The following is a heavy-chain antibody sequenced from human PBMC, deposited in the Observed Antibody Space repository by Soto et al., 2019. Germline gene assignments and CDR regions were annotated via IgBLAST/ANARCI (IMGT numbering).Heavy chain of an antibody. CDR2: ITGNSGRT. CDR1: GFSFSTYA. D-gene: IGHD3-10*01. V-gene: IGHV3-23*01. CDR3: AKDLEGSSNRWFDWFLDL. Sequence: EVQLLESGGDLVQPGGSLRISCEASGFSFSTYAMAWVRQAPGKGLGWVSGITGNSGRTYYRYSVKGRFTISRDISEKKLYLQMNSLRAEDTSTYYCAKDLEGSSNRWFDWFLDLRGRGTLFSVSS. J-gene: IGHJ2*01.